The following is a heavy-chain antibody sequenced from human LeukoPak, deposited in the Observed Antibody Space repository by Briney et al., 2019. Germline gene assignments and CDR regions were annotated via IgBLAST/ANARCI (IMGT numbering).Heavy chain of an antibody. CDR1: GASISTYF. D-gene: IGHD2-15*01. V-gene: IGHV4-59*01. CDR2: VYHTGRT. CDR3: AGDWGVATPYFDY. Sequence: SETLSLICTFSGASISTYFWTWLRQPPGKGLQWIGYVYHTGRTNYNPSLKSRVTMSVDTSKNQFSLKLTSMTAADTAVYYCAGDWGVATPYFDYWGQGTLVTVSS. J-gene: IGHJ4*02.